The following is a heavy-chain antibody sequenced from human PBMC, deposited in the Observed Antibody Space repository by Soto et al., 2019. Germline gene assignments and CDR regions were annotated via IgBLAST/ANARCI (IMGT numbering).Heavy chain of an antibody. D-gene: IGHD3-22*01. V-gene: IGHV4-31*03. Sequence: SETLSLTCTVSGGSISSGGYYWSWIRQHPGKGLEWIGYIYYSGSTYYNPSLKSRVTISVDTSKNQFSLKLSSVTAADTAVYYCARAQPVYDSSGYYNLMDVWGQGTTVTVSS. CDR2: IYYSGST. CDR1: GGSISSGGYY. CDR3: ARAQPVYDSSGYYNLMDV. J-gene: IGHJ6*02.